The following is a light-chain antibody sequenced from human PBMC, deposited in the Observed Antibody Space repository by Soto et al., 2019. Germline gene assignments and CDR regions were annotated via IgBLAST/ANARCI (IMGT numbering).Light chain of an antibody. V-gene: IGKV2-24*01. CDR3: MQATHVPT. CDR1: QSIVHSDGGTY. J-gene: IGKJ4*01. Sequence: EIVLTQTPLSSSVTLGQPASISCRSSQSIVHSDGGTYLSWLHQRPGQPPRLLSYEISERFSGVPDRFSGSGAGTDFTLKISRVEAEDVGVYYCMQATHVPTFGGGTKVEIK. CDR2: EIS.